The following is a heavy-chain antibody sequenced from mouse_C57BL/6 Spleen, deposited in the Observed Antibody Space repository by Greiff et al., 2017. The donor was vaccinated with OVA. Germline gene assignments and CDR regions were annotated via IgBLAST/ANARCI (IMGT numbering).Heavy chain of an antibody. V-gene: IGHV14-1*01. CDR2: IDPEDGDT. CDR1: GFNIKDYY. CDR3: TGYYYGSSSWYFDV. J-gene: IGHJ1*03. D-gene: IGHD1-1*01. Sequence: VQLQQSGAELVRPGASVKLSCTASGFNIKDYYMHWVKQRPEQGLEWIGRIDPEDGDTEYAPKFQGKATMTADTSSNTAYLQLSSLTSEDTAVYYCTGYYYGSSSWYFDVWGTGTTVTVSS.